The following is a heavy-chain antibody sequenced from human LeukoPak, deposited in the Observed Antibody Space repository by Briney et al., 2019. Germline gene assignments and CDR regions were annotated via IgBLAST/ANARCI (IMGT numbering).Heavy chain of an antibody. CDR3: ARDYYDSSGYYYGIHDY. V-gene: IGHV4-34*01. Sequence: SETLSLTCAVYGGSFSGYYWSWIRQPPGKGLEWIGEINHSGSANYNPSLKSRVTISVDTTKNQFSLKLSSVTAADTAVYYCARDYYDSSGYYYGIHDYWGQGTLVTVSS. CDR1: GGSFSGYY. J-gene: IGHJ4*02. D-gene: IGHD3-22*01. CDR2: INHSGSA.